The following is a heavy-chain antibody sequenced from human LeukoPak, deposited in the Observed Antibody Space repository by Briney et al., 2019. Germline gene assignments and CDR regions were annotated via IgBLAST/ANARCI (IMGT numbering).Heavy chain of an antibody. V-gene: IGHV4-4*02. Sequence: SETLSLTCAVSGGSISSSNWWSWVRQPPGKGLEWIGEIYHSGSTNYNPSLKSRVTISVDKSKNQFSLKLSSVTAADTAVYYCARGWFGELPPVNFGYWGQGTLVTVSS. J-gene: IGHJ4*02. CDR3: ARGWFGELPPVNFGY. CDR1: GGSISSSNW. CDR2: IYHSGST. D-gene: IGHD3-10*01.